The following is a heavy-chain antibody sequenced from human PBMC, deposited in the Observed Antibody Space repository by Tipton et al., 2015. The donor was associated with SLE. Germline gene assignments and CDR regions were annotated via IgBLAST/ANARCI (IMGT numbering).Heavy chain of an antibody. Sequence: LRLSCTVSGGSISSYYWSCIRQPPGKGLEWIGYIYYSRSTNYNPSLKSRVTISVDTSKNQFSLKLSSVTAADTAVYYCARDGATRGDFDYWSQGTLVTVSS. CDR3: ARDGATRGDFDY. V-gene: IGHV4-59*12. D-gene: IGHD1-26*01. CDR2: IYYSRST. CDR1: GGSISSYY. J-gene: IGHJ4*02.